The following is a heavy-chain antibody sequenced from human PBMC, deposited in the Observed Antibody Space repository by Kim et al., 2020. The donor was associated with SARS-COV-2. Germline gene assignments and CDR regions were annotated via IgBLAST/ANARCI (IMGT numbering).Heavy chain of an antibody. CDR3: AKEISYDFWSGYIDY. CDR2: LSVRFVIT. V-gene: IGHV3-23*01. J-gene: IGHJ4*02. D-gene: IGHD3-3*01. Sequence: GGSLRLSCAASGFTFSSYAMSWVRQAPGKGLSLVSALSVRFVITYYADSVKGRFTISRDNSKNTLYLQMNSLRAEDTAVYYCAKEISYDFWSGYIDYWGQGTLVTVSS. CDR1: GFTFSSYA.